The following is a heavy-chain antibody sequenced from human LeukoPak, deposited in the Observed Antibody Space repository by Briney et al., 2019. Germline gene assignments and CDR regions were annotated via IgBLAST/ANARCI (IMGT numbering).Heavy chain of an antibody. CDR2: IYYSGST. V-gene: IGHV4-39*01. CDR1: GGSISSSIYY. Sequence: SETLSLTCTVSGGSISSSIYYWGWIRQPPGKGLEWIGSIYYSGSTYYNPSLKSRVTISVDTSKNQFSLKLSSVTAADTAVYYCATLGYCSSTSCYDWGQGTLVAVSS. J-gene: IGHJ4*02. CDR3: ATLGYCSSTSCYD. D-gene: IGHD2-2*01.